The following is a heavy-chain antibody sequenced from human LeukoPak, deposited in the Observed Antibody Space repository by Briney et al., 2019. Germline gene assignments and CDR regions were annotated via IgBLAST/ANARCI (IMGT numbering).Heavy chain of an antibody. CDR3: ARHGAYKNIGDF. CDR1: GFTFSSYA. V-gene: IGHV3-30-3*01. CDR2: ISYDGSNK. Sequence: GGSLRLSCAASGFTFSSYAMHWVRQAPGKGLEWVAVISYDGSNKYYADSVKGRFTISRDNSKNTLYLQMNSLRAEDTAVYYCARHGAYKNIGDFWGQGTLVTVSS. J-gene: IGHJ4*02. D-gene: IGHD5-24*01.